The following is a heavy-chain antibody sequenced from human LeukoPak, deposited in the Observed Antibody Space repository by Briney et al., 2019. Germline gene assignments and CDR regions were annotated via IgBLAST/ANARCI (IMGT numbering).Heavy chain of an antibody. V-gene: IGHV4-59*01. CDR3: ARYPGLEGTGSRGAFDY. D-gene: IGHD3-10*01. J-gene: IGHJ4*02. CDR1: GGSISSYY. CDR2: NYYSGST. Sequence: SETLSLTCTVSGGSISSYYWSWIRQPPGEGLEWIGYNYYSGSTNYNPSLKSRVTISVDTSKNQFSLKLNSVTAADTAVYYCARYPGLEGTGSRGAFDYWGQGALVTVSS.